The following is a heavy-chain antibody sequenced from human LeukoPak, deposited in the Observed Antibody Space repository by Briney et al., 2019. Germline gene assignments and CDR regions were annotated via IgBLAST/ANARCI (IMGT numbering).Heavy chain of an antibody. V-gene: IGHV4-4*09. CDR3: ARRGSSYEFDY. Sequence: SETLSLTCTVSGGSISSYYWSWIRQPPGKGLECNGYIYTSGTTNYNPSLKSRVTISVDTSKNQFSLKLSSVTAADTAVYYCARRGSSYEFDYWGQGTLVTVSS. J-gene: IGHJ4*02. D-gene: IGHD5-12*01. CDR2: IYTSGTT. CDR1: GGSISSYY.